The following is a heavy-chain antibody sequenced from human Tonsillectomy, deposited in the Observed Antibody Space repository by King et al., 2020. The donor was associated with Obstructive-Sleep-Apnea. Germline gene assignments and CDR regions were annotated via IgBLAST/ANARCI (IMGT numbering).Heavy chain of an antibody. J-gene: IGHJ1*01. Sequence: QMQLQESGPGLVKPSQTLSLTCTVSGGSISSGGYYWSWIRHHPGKGLEWIGYIHYSGSTYYNPSLKSRVTISVDTSKNQFSLKLSSVTAADTAVYYCARRTYYYESSVYHGTEYFQHWGQGTLVTVSS. CDR1: GGSISSGGYY. CDR3: ARRTYYYESSVYHGTEYFQH. V-gene: IGHV4-31*03. D-gene: IGHD3-22*01. CDR2: IHYSGST.